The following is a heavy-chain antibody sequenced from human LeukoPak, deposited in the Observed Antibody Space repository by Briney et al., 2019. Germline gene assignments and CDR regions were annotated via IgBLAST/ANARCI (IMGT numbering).Heavy chain of an antibody. J-gene: IGHJ3*02. CDR2: ISYDGSNK. CDR1: GFTFSSYA. D-gene: IGHD6-13*01. Sequence: GGSLRLSCAASGFTFSSYAMHWVRQAPGKGLEWVAVISYDGSNKYYADSVKGRFTISRDNSKNTLYLQMNSLRAEDTAVYYCARAVPGYSSSWYHLDAFDIWGQGTMVTVSS. V-gene: IGHV3-30-3*01. CDR3: ARAVPGYSSSWYHLDAFDI.